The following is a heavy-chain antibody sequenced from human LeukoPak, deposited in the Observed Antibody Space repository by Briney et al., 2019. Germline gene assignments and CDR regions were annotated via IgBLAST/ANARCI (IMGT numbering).Heavy chain of an antibody. J-gene: IGHJ4*02. V-gene: IGHV5-51*01. CDR3: ARRGRYYDYVWGSYRPLPGSFDY. D-gene: IGHD3-16*02. CDR1: GYSFTSYW. Sequence: GESLKISCKGSGYSFTSYWIGWVRQMPGKGLEWMGIIYPGDSDTRYSPSFQGQVTISADKSISTAYLQWSSLKASDTAMYYCARRGRYYDYVWGSYRPLPGSFDYWGQGTLVTVSS. CDR2: IYPGDSDT.